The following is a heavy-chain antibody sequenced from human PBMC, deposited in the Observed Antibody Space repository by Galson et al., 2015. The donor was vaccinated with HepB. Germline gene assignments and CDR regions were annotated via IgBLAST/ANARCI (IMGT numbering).Heavy chain of an antibody. CDR1: GFTFSNYG. Sequence: SVRLSCAASGFTFSNYGMHWVRQAPGKGLEWVAVMSYDGSNKYYADSVKGRFTISRDNSKNTLYLQMNSLRAEDTALYYCARDPYLDSALAGTMAGFDYWGQGTLVTVSS. V-gene: IGHV3-30*03. D-gene: IGHD6-19*01. CDR2: MSYDGSNK. J-gene: IGHJ4*02. CDR3: ARDPYLDSALAGTMAGFDY.